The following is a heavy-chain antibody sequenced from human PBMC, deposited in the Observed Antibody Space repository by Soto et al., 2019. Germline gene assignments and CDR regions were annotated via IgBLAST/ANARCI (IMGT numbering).Heavy chain of an antibody. CDR1: GGSISSYY. CDR3: ARQTVAGKMYYFDY. V-gene: IGHV4-59*08. D-gene: IGHD6-19*01. CDR2: IYYSGST. J-gene: IGHJ4*02. Sequence: PSETLSLTCTVSGGSISSYYWSWIRQPPGKGLEWIGYIYYSGSTNYNPSLKSRVTISVDTSKNQFSLKLSSVTAADTAVYYCARQTVAGKMYYFDYWGQGTLVTVSS.